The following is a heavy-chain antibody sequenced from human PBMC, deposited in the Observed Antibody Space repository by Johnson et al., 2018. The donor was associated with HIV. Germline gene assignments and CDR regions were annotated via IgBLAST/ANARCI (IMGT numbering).Heavy chain of an antibody. J-gene: IGHJ3*01. Sequence: VESGGGLVQPGGSLRLSCAASGFTFSSYDMHWVRQATGKGLEWVSAIGTAGDTYYPGSVKGRFTISRENAKNSLYLQMNSLRAGDTAVYYCARGRDSSGFNDAFDLWGQGTKVTISS. CDR3: ARGRDSSGFNDAFDL. V-gene: IGHV3-13*01. CDR2: IGTAGDT. D-gene: IGHD3-22*01. CDR1: GFTFSSYD.